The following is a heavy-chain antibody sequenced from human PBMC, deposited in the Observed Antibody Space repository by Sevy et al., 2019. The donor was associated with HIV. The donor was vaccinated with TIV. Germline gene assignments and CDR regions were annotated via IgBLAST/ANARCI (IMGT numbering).Heavy chain of an antibody. J-gene: IGHJ6*02. D-gene: IGHD4-17*01. CDR3: ARDSYGGNSGDLYYYYYYGMDV. V-gene: IGHV1-69*13. CDR1: GGTFSSHA. Sequence: ASVISFKASGGTFSSHAISWVRQAPGQGLEWMGGIIPIFGTANYAQKFQGRVTITADESTSTVYMELSSLRSEDTAVYYCARDSYGGNSGDLYYYYYYGMDVWGQGTTVTVSS. CDR2: IIPIFGTA.